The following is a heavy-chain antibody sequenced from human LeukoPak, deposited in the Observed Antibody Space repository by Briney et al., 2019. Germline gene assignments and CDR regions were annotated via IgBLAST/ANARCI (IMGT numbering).Heavy chain of an antibody. D-gene: IGHD5-12*01. V-gene: IGHV3-21*01. CDR3: ARDRGYGGHPSWFDP. J-gene: IGHJ5*02. Sequence: GGSLRLSCAASGFTLRSYTMNWVRQAPGKGLEWVSSIGISSNKIYYADSVKGRFIISRDNAKNSVYLQMNSLRAEDTAVYYCARDRGYGGHPSWFDPWGQGTQVTVSS. CDR2: IGISSNKI. CDR1: GFTLRSYT.